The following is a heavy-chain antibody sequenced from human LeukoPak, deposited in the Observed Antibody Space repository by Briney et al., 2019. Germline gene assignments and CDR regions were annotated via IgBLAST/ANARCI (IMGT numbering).Heavy chain of an antibody. D-gene: IGHD3-22*01. Sequence: SETLSLTCAVSGGSISSNNWWSWVRQPPGKGLEWIGEIYHSGSTNYNPSLKSRVTISVDKSKNQFSLKLSSVTTADAAVYYCASRIIMTVGNSAFDIWGQGTMVTVSS. CDR3: ASRIIMTVGNSAFDI. J-gene: IGHJ3*02. V-gene: IGHV4-4*02. CDR1: GGSISSNNW. CDR2: IYHSGST.